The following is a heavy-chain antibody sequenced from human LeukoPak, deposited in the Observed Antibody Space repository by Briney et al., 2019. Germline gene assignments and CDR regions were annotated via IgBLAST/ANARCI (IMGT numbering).Heavy chain of an antibody. D-gene: IGHD3-22*01. Sequence: ASVKVSCKASGYTFTSYAMHWVRQAPGQRLEWMGWINAGNGNTKYSQKFQGRVTITRDTSASTAYMELSILRSEDTAVYYCARDSDYYDSTNYGMDVWGQGTTVTVSS. CDR1: GYTFTSYA. V-gene: IGHV1-3*01. CDR2: INAGNGNT. J-gene: IGHJ6*02. CDR3: ARDSDYYDSTNYGMDV.